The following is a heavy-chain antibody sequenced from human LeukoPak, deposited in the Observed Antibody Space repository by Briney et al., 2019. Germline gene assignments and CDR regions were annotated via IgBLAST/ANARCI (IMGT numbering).Heavy chain of an antibody. V-gene: IGHV3-21*04. Sequence: PGGSLRLSCAASGFTFSSYSMNWVRQAPGKGLEWVSSISSSSSYIYYADSVKGRFTISRDNAKNSLYLQMNSLRAEDTAVYYCAKEVDTAMDYNWFDPWGQGTLVTVSS. CDR3: AKEVDTAMDYNWFDP. CDR2: ISSSSSYI. CDR1: GFTFSSYS. D-gene: IGHD5-18*01. J-gene: IGHJ5*02.